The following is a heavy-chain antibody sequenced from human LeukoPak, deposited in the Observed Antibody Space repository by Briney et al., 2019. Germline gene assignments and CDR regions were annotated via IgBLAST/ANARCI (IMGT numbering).Heavy chain of an antibody. CDR2: ISYDGSNK. J-gene: IGHJ4*02. D-gene: IGHD3-22*01. Sequence: GGSLRLSCAASGFTFSSYGMHWVRQAPGKGLEWVAVISYDGSNKYYADSVKGRFTISRDNSKNTLYLQMNSLRAEDTALYHCASPPAGYYDSSGYYYRDYWGQGTLVTVSS. CDR1: GFTFSSYG. CDR3: ASPPAGYYDSSGYYYRDY. V-gene: IGHV3-30*03.